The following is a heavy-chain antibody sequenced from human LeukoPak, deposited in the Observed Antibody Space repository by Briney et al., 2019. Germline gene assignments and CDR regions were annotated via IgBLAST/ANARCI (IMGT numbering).Heavy chain of an antibody. CDR2: IYYSGST. V-gene: IGHV4-59*01. D-gene: IGHD3-22*01. CDR3: ARDLYYYDSSGYYASDAFDI. CDR1: GGSISSYY. Sequence: SETLSLTCTVSGGSISSYYWSWIRQPPGKGLEWIGYIYYSGSTNYNPSLKSRVTISVDTSKNQFSLKLSSVTAADTAVHYCARDLYYYDSSGYYASDAFDIWGQGTMVTVSS. J-gene: IGHJ3*02.